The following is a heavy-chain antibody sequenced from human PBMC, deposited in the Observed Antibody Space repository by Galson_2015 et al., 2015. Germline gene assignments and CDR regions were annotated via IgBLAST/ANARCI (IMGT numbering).Heavy chain of an antibody. Sequence: SLRLSCAASGFTFSNAWMSWVRQAPGKGLEWVSVIYSGGSTYYADSVKGRFTISRDNSKNTLYLQMNSLRAEDTAVYYCARGAYDYGDYWGQGTLVTVSS. J-gene: IGHJ4*02. V-gene: IGHV3-66*02. CDR3: ARGAYDYGDY. D-gene: IGHD3-16*01. CDR1: GFTFSNAW. CDR2: IYSGGST.